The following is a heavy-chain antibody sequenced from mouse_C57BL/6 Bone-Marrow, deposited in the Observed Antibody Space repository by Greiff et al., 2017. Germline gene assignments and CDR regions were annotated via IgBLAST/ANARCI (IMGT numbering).Heavy chain of an antibody. J-gene: IGHJ2*01. CDR3: ASFFFDY. CDR2: ISSGSSTI. V-gene: IGHV5-17*01. CDR1: GFTFSDYG. Sequence: EVKLQESGGGLVKPGGSLKLSCAASGFTFSDYGMHWVRQAPEKGLEWVAYISSGSSTIYYADTVKGRFTISRDNAKNTLFLQMTSLRSEETAMYYCASFFFDYWGQGTTLTVSS.